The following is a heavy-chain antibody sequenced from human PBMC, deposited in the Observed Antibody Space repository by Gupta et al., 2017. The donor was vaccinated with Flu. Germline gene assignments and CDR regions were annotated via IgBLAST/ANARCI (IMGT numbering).Heavy chain of an antibody. V-gene: IGHV4-4*02. Sequence: QVQLQESGPGRVKPSGTLSLTCAASGGSISSSNWWSWVRQPPGKGLEWIGEIYHSGSTNYNPSLKSRVTISVDKSKNQFSLKLSSVTAADTAVYYCARVLGRFTMVRGVFDYWGQGTLVTVSS. D-gene: IGHD3-10*01. CDR2: IYHSGST. CDR3: ARVLGRFTMVRGVFDY. J-gene: IGHJ4*02. CDR1: GGSISSSNW.